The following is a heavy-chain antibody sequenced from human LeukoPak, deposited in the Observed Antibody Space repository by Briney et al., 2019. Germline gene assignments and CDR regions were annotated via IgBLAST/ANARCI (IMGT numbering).Heavy chain of an antibody. D-gene: IGHD6-13*01. CDR2: IYYSGST. J-gene: IGHJ6*02. V-gene: IGHV4-39*01. CDR3: ARQPGSSWSPYYYYGMDV. CDR1: GGSISSSSYY. Sequence: SETLSLTCTVSGGSISSSSYYWGWIRQPPGKGLEWIGSIYYSGSTYYNPSFKSRVTISVDTSKNQFSLKLSSVTAADTAVYYCARQPGSSWSPYYYYGMDVWGQGTTVTVSS.